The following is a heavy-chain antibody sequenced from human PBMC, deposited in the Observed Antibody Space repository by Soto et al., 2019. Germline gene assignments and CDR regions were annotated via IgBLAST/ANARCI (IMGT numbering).Heavy chain of an antibody. CDR2: ISSNGGST. D-gene: IGHD3-22*01. CDR1: GFTFSSYA. CDR3: VKGVYYDSSGYSPPLDY. Sequence: GESLKISCSASGFTFSSYAMHWVRQAPGKGLEYVSAISSNGGSTYYADSVKGRFTISRDNSKNTLYLQMSSLRAEDTAVYYCVKGVYYDSSGYSPPLDYWGQGTLVTVSS. J-gene: IGHJ4*02. V-gene: IGHV3-64D*06.